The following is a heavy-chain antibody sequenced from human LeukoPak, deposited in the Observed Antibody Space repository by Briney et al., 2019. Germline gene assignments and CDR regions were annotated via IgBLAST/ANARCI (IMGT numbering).Heavy chain of an antibody. CDR3: ARGSLCDY. CDR2: IYTSGST. Sequence: SETLSLTCTVSGVSISGAFYYWNWIRQPAGKGLEWIGRIYTSGSTNYNPSLKSRVTISLDTSKNQFSLKVSSVTAADTAVYYCARGSLCDYWGQGTLVTVSS. J-gene: IGHJ4*02. V-gene: IGHV4-61*02. D-gene: IGHD1-26*01. CDR1: GVSISGAFYY.